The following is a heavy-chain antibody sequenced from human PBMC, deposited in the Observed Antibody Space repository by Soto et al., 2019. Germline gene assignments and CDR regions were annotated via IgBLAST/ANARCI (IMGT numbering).Heavy chain of an antibody. J-gene: IGHJ5*02. CDR3: ARYWYNWNDWFDP. V-gene: IGHV4-39*07. Sequence: SETLSLTCTVSGGSISSSSYYWGWIRQPPGKGLEWIGSIYYSGSTYYNPSLKSRVTISVDTSKNQFSLKLSSVTAADTAVYYCARYWYNWNDWFDPWGQGTLVTVSS. CDR2: IYYSGST. CDR1: GGSISSSSYY. D-gene: IGHD1-1*01.